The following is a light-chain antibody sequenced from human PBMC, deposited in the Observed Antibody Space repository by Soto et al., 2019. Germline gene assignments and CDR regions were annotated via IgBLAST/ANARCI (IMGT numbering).Light chain of an antibody. CDR3: QQYGSSYPWP. CDR2: GAS. J-gene: IGKJ1*01. Sequence: ERVLTQFPATLSLSPGERAALSCRGSQSVSSNYLAWYQQKPGQAPRLLIYGASSRATGIPARFSGSGSGTDFTLTIRRLEPGDFAVYYCQQYGSSYPWPFGQGTKVAIK. CDR1: QSVSSNY. V-gene: IGKV3-20*01.